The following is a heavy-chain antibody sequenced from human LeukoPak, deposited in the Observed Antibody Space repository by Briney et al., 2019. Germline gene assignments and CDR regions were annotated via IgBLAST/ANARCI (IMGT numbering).Heavy chain of an antibody. V-gene: IGHV1-8*01. CDR2: MNPNSGNT. CDR1: GYTFISYD. D-gene: IGHD3-10*01. CDR3: ARRQALWFGELAGMDV. J-gene: IGHJ6*04. Sequence: ASVKVSCKASGYTFISYDINWVRQATGQGLEWMGWMNPNSGNTGYAQKFQGRVTMTRNTSITTAYMELSSLRSEDTAVYYCARRQALWFGELAGMDVWGKGTTVTVSS.